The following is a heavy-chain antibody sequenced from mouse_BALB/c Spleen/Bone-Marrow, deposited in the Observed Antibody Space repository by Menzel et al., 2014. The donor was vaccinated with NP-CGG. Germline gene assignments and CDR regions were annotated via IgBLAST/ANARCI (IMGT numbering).Heavy chain of an antibody. V-gene: IGHV1-19*01. J-gene: IGHJ2*01. CDR1: GYTFTDYY. D-gene: IGHD2-2*01. CDR3: ARGGYRDY. CDR2: VNPYNGGT. Sequence: VQLQQSGPELVKPGASVKMSCKASGYTFTDYYMDWVKQSHGESFEWIGRVNPYNGGTSYNQKFKGKATLTVDKSSTTAYVELNSLTSEDSAVYNCARGGYRDYWGQGTTLTVSS.